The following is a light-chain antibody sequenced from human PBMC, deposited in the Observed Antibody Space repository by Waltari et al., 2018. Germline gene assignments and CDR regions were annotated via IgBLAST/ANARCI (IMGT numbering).Light chain of an antibody. Sequence: IKLTQSPSSLSASVGDRVTTACRASQDISSYLAWYQKKPGKAPKLLLYGASTLQSGVPSRFSGSGSGTDYTLTISSLQPEDFATYYCQQLDGYPLTFGGGTRVDIK. J-gene: IGKJ4*01. V-gene: IGKV1-9*01. CDR1: QDISSY. CDR3: QQLDGYPLT. CDR2: GAS.